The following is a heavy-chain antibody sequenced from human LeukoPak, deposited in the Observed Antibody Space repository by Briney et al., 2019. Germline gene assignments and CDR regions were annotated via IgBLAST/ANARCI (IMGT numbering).Heavy chain of an antibody. V-gene: IGHV4-61*01. CDR1: GGSVNSGSYY. CDR2: IYYSGST. D-gene: IGHD2-2*01. CDR3: ARALRYCSSTSCYPYYYGMDV. J-gene: IGHJ6*04. Sequence: SETLSLTCTVSGGSVNSGSYYWSWIRQPPGKGLEWIAYIYYSGSTNYNPSLKSRVTISVDTSKNQFSLKLSSVTAADTAVYYCARALRYCSSTSCYPYYYGMDVWGKGTKVTVSS.